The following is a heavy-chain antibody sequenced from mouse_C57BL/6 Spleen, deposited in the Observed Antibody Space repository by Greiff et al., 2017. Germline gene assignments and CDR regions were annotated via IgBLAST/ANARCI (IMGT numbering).Heavy chain of an antibody. Sequence: VQLQQSGAELVRPGASVKLSCTASGFNIKDYYMHWVKQRPEQGLEWIGRIDPEDGDTEYAPKFQGKATMTADTSSNTAYLQRSSLTSADTAVYYCGGNYSDVDLEGWGPGTTVTVS. CDR2: IDPEDGDT. CDR1: GFNIKDYY. J-gene: IGHJ4*01. CDR3: GGNYSDVDLEG. D-gene: IGHD2-1*01. V-gene: IGHV14-1*01.